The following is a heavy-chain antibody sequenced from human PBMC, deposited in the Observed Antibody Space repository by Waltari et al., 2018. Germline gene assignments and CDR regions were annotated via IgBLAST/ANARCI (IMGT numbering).Heavy chain of an antibody. D-gene: IGHD6-19*01. CDR1: GGSFSGYY. CDR2: INHSGST. Sequence: QVQLQQWGAGLLKPSETLSLTCAVYGGSFSGYYWSWIRQPPGKGLEWIGEINHSGSTNDNPSLKSRVTISVDTSKNQFSLKLSSVTAADTAVYYCARGRGAVAYFDYWGQGTLVTVSS. CDR3: ARGRGAVAYFDY. V-gene: IGHV4-34*01. J-gene: IGHJ4*02.